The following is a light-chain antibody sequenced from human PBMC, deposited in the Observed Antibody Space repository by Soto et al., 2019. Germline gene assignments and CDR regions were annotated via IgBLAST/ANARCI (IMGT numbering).Light chain of an antibody. CDR2: GAS. CDR1: QSVSSN. V-gene: IGKV3-15*01. Sequence: EIVVTHSTATLSVSPGERATLSCSASQSVSSNLAWYQQKPGQAPRLLIYGASTRATGIPARFSGSGSGTEFTLTISSLQSEDFAVYYCQQYNNWPPWTFGQGTKVDIK. CDR3: QQYNNWPPWT. J-gene: IGKJ1*01.